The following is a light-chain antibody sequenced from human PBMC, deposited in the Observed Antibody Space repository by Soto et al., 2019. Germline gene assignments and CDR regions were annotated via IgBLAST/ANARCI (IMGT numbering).Light chain of an antibody. Sequence: DIQMTQSPSSLSASVGDRVTITCRASQSISSYLNWYQQKPGKAPKLLIYAASSLQSGVPSRFSGSGSGTDFTHTISSLQPEDFATYYCQQSYSKITFGQGTRLEIK. J-gene: IGKJ5*01. CDR2: AAS. CDR3: QQSYSKIT. CDR1: QSISSY. V-gene: IGKV1-39*01.